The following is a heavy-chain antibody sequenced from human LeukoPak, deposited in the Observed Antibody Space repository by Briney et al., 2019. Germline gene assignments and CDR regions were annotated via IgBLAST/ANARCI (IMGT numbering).Heavy chain of an antibody. Sequence: GESLQISCKGSGYSFTSYWIGWVRQMPGKGLEWMGIIYAGDSDTRYSPSFQGQVTISADKSISIAYLQWSSLKASDTAMYYCARIGSSYYFDNWGQGTLVTVSS. CDR3: ARIGSSYYFDN. V-gene: IGHV5-51*01. D-gene: IGHD1-26*01. CDR2: IYAGDSDT. CDR1: GYSFTSYW. J-gene: IGHJ4*02.